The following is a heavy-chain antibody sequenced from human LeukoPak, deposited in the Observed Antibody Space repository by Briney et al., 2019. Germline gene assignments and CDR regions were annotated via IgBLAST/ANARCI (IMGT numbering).Heavy chain of an antibody. CDR2: IKQDGSEK. CDR3: ATTTAGFDY. D-gene: IGHD4-11*01. V-gene: IGHV3-7*01. CDR1: GFTFSNYW. Sequence: GGSLRLSCAASGFTFSNYWMSWVRQAPGKGLEWVANIKQDGSEKYYVDSVKGRFTISRDSAKNSLYLQMNSLRAEDTAVYYCATTTAGFDYWGQGTLVTVSS. J-gene: IGHJ4*02.